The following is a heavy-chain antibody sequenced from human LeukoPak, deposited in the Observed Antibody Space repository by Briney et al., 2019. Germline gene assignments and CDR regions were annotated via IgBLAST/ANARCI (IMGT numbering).Heavy chain of an antibody. V-gene: IGHV4-34*01. CDR3: ARRDGFDDWFDP. CDR2: INHSGST. CDR1: GFTFSSYA. Sequence: PGGSLRLSCAASGFTFSSYAMSWVRQPPGKGLEWIGEINHSGSTNYNPSLKSRVTISVDTSKNQFSLKLSSVTAADTAVYYCARRDGFDDWFDPWGQGTLVTVSS. J-gene: IGHJ5*02. D-gene: IGHD3-10*01.